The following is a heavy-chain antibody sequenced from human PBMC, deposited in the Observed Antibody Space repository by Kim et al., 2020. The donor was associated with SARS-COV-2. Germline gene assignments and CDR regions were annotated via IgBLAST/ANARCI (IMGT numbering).Heavy chain of an antibody. J-gene: IGHJ6*02. V-gene: IGHV3-23*01. CDR3: AKDRRLYYDFWTGYDRPRDGMDV. Sequence: GGFLRLSCAASGFTFSSYAMSWVRQAPGKGLEWVSGISGSGGSTYYADSVKGRFTISRDNSKNTLYLQVHSLRAEDTAVYYCAKDRRLYYDFWTGYDRPRDGMDVWSQGTTVTVSS. CDR2: ISGSGGST. CDR1: GFTFSSYA. D-gene: IGHD3-3*01.